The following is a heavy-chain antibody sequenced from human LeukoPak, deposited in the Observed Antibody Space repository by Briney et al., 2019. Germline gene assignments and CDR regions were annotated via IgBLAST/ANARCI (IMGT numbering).Heavy chain of an antibody. Sequence: PSETLSLTCTVSGGSISSYYWSWIRQPPGKGLEWIGYIYYSGSPNYNPSLKSRVTISVDTSKNQFSLKLSSVTAAATAVYYCASLYSSSWYYYYMDVWGKGTTVTVSS. CDR1: GGSISSYY. V-gene: IGHV4-59*01. J-gene: IGHJ6*03. CDR2: IYYSGSP. CDR3: ASLYSSSWYYYYMDV. D-gene: IGHD6-13*01.